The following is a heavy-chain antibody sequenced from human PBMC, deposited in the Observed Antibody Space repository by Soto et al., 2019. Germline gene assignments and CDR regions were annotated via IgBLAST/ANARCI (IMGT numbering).Heavy chain of an antibody. CDR2: IKTDGSET. J-gene: IGHJ4*02. Sequence: LRLSCAASGFTFSSFWMSWVRQAPGKGLEWVANIKTDGSETHYVDSVKGRFTISRDNPKTSLFLQMNSLRVEDTAVYFRTSDRYPRFYHGSGSYPYYWGQGTPVTVSS. D-gene: IGHD3-10*01. CDR3: TSDRYPRFYHGSGSYPYY. CDR1: GFTFSSFW. V-gene: IGHV3-7*03.